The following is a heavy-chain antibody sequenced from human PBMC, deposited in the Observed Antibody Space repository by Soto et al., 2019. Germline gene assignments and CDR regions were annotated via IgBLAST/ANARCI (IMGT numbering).Heavy chain of an antibody. D-gene: IGHD3-10*01. CDR3: ARDRYYYGSGSYYFDY. V-gene: IGHV2-70*11. Sequence: SGPTLVNPTQTLTLTCTFSGFSLSTSGMCVSWIRQPPRKALEWLARIDWDDDKYYITSLKTRLTISKDTSNNQVVLTMTNMDPVDTASYYCARDRYYYGSGSYYFDYWGQGTLVTVSS. CDR2: IDWDDDK. J-gene: IGHJ4*02. CDR1: GFSLSTSGMC.